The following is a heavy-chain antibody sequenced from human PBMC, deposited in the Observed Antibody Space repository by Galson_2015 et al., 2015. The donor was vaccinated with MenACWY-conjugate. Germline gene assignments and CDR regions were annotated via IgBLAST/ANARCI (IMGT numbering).Heavy chain of an antibody. Sequence: SVKVSCKASGGTFSSYTISWVRQAPGQGLEWMGRIIPILGIANYAQKFQGRVTITADKSTSTACMELSSLRSEDTAVYYCARDKVGATTYSDYWGQGTLVTVSS. CDR3: ARDKVGATTYSDY. V-gene: IGHV1-69*04. CDR1: GGTFSSYT. J-gene: IGHJ4*02. CDR2: IIPILGIA. D-gene: IGHD1-26*01.